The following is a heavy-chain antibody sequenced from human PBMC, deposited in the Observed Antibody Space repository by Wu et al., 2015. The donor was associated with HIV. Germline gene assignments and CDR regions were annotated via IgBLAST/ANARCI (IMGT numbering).Heavy chain of an antibody. Sequence: QVQLVQSGAEVKKPGSSVKVSCKASGGTFSSYAISWVRQAPGQGLEWMGGIIPIFGTANYAQKFQGRVTITTDESTSTAYMELSSLRSEDTAVYYCARARGPFGGVIVTRYYFDYWGQGTLGHRLL. J-gene: IGHJ4*02. CDR2: IIPIFGTA. CDR1: GGTFSSYA. CDR3: ARARGPFGGVIVTRYYFDY. V-gene: IGHV1-69*05. D-gene: IGHD3-16*02.